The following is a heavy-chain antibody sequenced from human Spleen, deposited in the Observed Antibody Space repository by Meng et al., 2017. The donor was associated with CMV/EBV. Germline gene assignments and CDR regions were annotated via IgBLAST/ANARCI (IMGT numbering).Heavy chain of an antibody. CDR3: ARTYCSGGSCYSNFDY. CDR2: INPNSGGT. J-gene: IGHJ4*02. Sequence: GYTFTGYYMHWVRQAPGQGLEWMGWINPNSGGTNYAQKFQGRVTMTRDTSISTAYMELSRLRSDDTAVYYCARTYCSGGSCYSNFDYWGQGTLVTVSS. V-gene: IGHV1-2*02. D-gene: IGHD2-15*01. CDR1: GYTFTGYY.